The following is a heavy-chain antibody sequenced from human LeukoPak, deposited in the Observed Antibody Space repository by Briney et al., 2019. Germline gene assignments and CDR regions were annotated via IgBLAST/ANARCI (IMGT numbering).Heavy chain of an antibody. CDR2: IIPIFGTA. D-gene: IGHD4-17*01. CDR1: GGTFSSYA. CDR3: ASWQMTTVTTLAFDI. J-gene: IGHJ3*02. V-gene: IGHV1-69*06. Sequence: SVKVSCKASGGTFSSYAISWVRQAPGQGLEWMGGIIPIFGTANYAQKFQGRVTITADKSTSTAYMELSSLRSEDAAVYYCASWQMTTVTTLAFDIWGQGTMVTVSS.